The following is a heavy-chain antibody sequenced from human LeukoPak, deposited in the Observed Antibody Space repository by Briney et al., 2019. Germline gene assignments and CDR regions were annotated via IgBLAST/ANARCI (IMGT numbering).Heavy chain of an antibody. V-gene: IGHV4-61*09. CDR1: GGSINSGRYY. CDR2: ISTSGRT. CDR3: ARGLHGYTYGYVPWELYYYMDV. J-gene: IGHJ6*03. Sequence: SETLSLTCTVSGGSINSGRYYWSWIRQPAGRGLEWIGHISTSGRTSYGPSLKSRFTISVDTSKNQFSLKMSSVSAADTAVYYCARGLHGYTYGYVPWELYYYMDVWGKGTTVTISS. D-gene: IGHD5-18*01.